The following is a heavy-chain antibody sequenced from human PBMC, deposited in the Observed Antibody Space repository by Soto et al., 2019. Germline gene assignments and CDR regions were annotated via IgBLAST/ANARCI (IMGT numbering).Heavy chain of an antibody. J-gene: IGHJ4*02. V-gene: IGHV1-69*08. CDR2: IYPLPGVA. D-gene: IGHD6-6*01. CDR3: ARDKTSSSSDTSFDY. Sequence: QVLLVQSGTEVKKPGSSVKVSCQASGGILSSYTFSWVRQAPGQGLEWMGRIYPLPGVAKYAQQFQGRVTTNADASTSSLYMQLSSLRSDDPATYYCARDKTSSSSDTSFDYWGQGTLVSVSS. CDR1: GGILSSYT.